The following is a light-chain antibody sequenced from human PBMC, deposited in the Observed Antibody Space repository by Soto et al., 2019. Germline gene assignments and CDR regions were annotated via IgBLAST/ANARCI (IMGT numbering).Light chain of an antibody. Sequence: QSVLTQPPSASGSPGQSVTISCTGTSSDVGGYNYVSWYQQFPGKAPKLMIYDVSERPSGVPDRFSGSKSGNTASLTVSGLQAEDEADYYCSSYAASINFYVFGTGTKVTVL. CDR1: SSDVGGYNY. V-gene: IGLV2-8*01. CDR2: DVS. CDR3: SSYAASINFYV. J-gene: IGLJ1*01.